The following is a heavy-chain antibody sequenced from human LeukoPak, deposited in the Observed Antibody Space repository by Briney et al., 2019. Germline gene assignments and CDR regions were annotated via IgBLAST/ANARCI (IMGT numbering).Heavy chain of an antibody. D-gene: IGHD3-22*01. V-gene: IGHV3-23*01. J-gene: IGHJ1*01. CDR2: ISGSGGST. CDR3: AKTGDKTYYYDSSGYYYVPVGYFQH. CDR1: GFTFSSYA. Sequence: GGSLRLSCAASGFTFSSYAMSWVRQAPGKGLEWVSAISGSGGSTYYADSVKGRFTISRDNSKNTLYLQMNSLRAEDTAVYYCAKTGDKTYYYDSSGYYYVPVGYFQHWGQGTLVTVSS.